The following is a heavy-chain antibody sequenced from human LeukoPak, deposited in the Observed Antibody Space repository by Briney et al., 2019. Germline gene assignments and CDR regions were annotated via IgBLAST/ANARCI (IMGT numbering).Heavy chain of an antibody. V-gene: IGHV3-30*04. Sequence: GGSLRLSCAASGFTFSSYAMHWVRQAPGKRLEWVAVISYDGSNKYYADSVKGRFTISRDNSKNTLYLQMNSLRAEDTAVYYCVGGDYWGQGTLVTVSS. CDR1: GFTFSSYA. CDR2: ISYDGSNK. CDR3: VGGDY. J-gene: IGHJ4*02.